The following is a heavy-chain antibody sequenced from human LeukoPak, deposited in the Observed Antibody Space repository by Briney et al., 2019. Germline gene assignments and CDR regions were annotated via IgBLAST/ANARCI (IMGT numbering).Heavy chain of an antibody. CDR3: ARALSSGWSHAFDI. J-gene: IGHJ3*02. CDR2: MSSDGRNK. CDR1: GFTFSVYT. D-gene: IGHD6-19*01. V-gene: IGHV3-30*04. Sequence: GGSLRLSCAASGFTFSVYTIHWVRQAPGKGLKWVAVMSSDGRNKYYADSVKGRFTISRDNSRNTMYLQMNSLRAEDTAVYYCARALSSGWSHAFDIWGQGTMVTVSS.